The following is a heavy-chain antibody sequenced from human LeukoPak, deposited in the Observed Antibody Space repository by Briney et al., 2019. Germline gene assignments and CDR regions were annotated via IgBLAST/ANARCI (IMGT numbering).Heavy chain of an antibody. Sequence: SETLSLTCTVSGGSISSYYLSWIRRPQGKGLEWIGYIYYSGSTNYNPSLKSRVTISVDTSKNQFSLKLSSVTAADTAVYYCAALGLAAFDIWVQGTMVTVSS. CDR2: IYYSGST. CDR1: GGSISSYY. CDR3: AALGLAAFDI. D-gene: IGHD6-19*01. J-gene: IGHJ3*02. V-gene: IGHV4-59*01.